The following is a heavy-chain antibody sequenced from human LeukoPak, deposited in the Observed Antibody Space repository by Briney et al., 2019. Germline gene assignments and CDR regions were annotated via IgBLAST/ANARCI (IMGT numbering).Heavy chain of an antibody. V-gene: IGHV1-18*01. CDR3: ARTTVTTSDDAFDT. Sequence: ASVKVSCKASGYTVTTHGISWVRQAPGQGLEWMGWISAYNGNTNYAQKLQGRVTMTTDTSTSTAYMELRSLRSDDTAVYYCARTTVTTSDDAFDTWGQGKMVTVSS. CDR2: ISAYNGNT. J-gene: IGHJ3*02. D-gene: IGHD4-11*01. CDR1: GYTVTTHG.